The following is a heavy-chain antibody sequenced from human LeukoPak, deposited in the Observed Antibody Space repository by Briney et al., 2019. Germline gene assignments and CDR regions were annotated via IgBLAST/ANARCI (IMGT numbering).Heavy chain of an antibody. CDR2: TRYDKSDI. CDR1: VFTFSKYG. J-gene: IGHJ4*02. CDR3: ARGTATHQYSFDY. V-gene: IGHV3-30*02. D-gene: IGHD2-2*01. Sequence: GGSLRLSCAASVFTFSKYGMHWVRQAPGKGLEWVALTRYDKSDIYYVDSVKGRFTISRDNSKNILYLQMNSLRAEDTAVYFCARGTATHQYSFDYWGQGTLVTVSS.